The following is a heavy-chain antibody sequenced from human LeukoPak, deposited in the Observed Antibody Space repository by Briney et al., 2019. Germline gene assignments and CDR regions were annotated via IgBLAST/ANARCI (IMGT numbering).Heavy chain of an antibody. D-gene: IGHD5-24*01. CDR2: VYFTGST. Sequence: PSETLSLTCTVSGASISSYFWTWIRQPPGKGLEGIGYVYFTGSTKYNPSLKSRVTISLDTSKNQFSLKLTSVTPADTAVYYCARDVDSWDAFDIWGPGTMVTVSS. V-gene: IGHV4-59*01. J-gene: IGHJ3*02. CDR1: GASISSYF. CDR3: ARDVDSWDAFDI.